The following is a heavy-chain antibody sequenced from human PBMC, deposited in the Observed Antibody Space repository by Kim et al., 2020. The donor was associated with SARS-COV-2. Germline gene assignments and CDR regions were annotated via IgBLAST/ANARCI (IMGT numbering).Heavy chain of an antibody. CDR1: GFTFSSYE. CDR3: ARREQWLEAFDI. V-gene: IGHV3-48*03. J-gene: IGHJ3*02. D-gene: IGHD6-19*01. Sequence: GGSLRLSCAASGFTFSSYEMNWVRQAPGKGLEWVSYISSSGSTIYYADSVKGRFTISRDNAKNSLYLQMNSLRAEDTAVYYCARREQWLEAFDIWGQGTMVTVSS. CDR2: ISSSGSTI.